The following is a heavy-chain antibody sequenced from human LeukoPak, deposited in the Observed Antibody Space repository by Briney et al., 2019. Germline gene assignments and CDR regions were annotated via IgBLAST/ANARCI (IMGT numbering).Heavy chain of an antibody. Sequence: PGGSLRLSCAASGFTFSSYEMNWVRQAPGKGLEWASYISSSGSTIYYADSVKGRFTISRDNAKNSLYLQMNSLRAEDTAVYYCARSNVLLWFGELYPLDYWGQGTQVTVSS. CDR2: ISSSGSTI. CDR3: ARSNVLLWFGELYPLDY. CDR1: GFTFSSYE. V-gene: IGHV3-48*03. D-gene: IGHD3-10*01. J-gene: IGHJ4*02.